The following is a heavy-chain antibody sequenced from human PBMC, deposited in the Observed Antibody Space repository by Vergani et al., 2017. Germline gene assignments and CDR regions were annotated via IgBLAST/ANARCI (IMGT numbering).Heavy chain of an antibody. V-gene: IGHV3-30-3*01. Sequence: QVQLVESGGGVVQPGRSLRLSCAASGFTFSSYAMHWVRQAPGKGLEWVAVISYDGSNKYYADSVKGRFTISRDNAKNSLYLQMNSLRAEDTAVYYCARDQYGSGSYIFDYWGQGTLVTVSS. D-gene: IGHD3-10*01. CDR2: ISYDGSNK. CDR1: GFTFSSYA. J-gene: IGHJ4*02. CDR3: ARDQYGSGSYIFDY.